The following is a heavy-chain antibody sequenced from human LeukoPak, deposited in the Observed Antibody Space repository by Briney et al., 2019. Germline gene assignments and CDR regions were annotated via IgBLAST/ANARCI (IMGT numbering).Heavy chain of an antibody. CDR3: ARRSSGSPPFYFDY. Sequence: PGGSLRLSCAASGFTFSSYWMHWVRQAPGKGLVWVSRINSDGSTTNHADSVKGRFTISRDNAKNTLYLQMNSLRAEDTAMYYCARRSSGSPPFYFDYWGQGTLVTVSS. J-gene: IGHJ4*02. D-gene: IGHD1-26*01. V-gene: IGHV3-74*01. CDR1: GFTFSSYW. CDR2: INSDGSTT.